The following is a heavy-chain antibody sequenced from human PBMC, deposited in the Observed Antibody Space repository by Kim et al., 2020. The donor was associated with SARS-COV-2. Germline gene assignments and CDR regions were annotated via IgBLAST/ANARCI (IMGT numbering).Heavy chain of an antibody. CDR2: IYHSGSI. D-gene: IGHD2-2*02. J-gene: IGHJ6*02. V-gene: IGHV4-34*01. Sequence: SETLSLTCAVYGGSFSGYSWSWIRKPPGKGLEWVWEIYHSGSINYNPSLKSRVIRPTDTSQNQFSLKLTSVTAADTGFYFGSRGRAGVVPSPILGLGPNYDYVILEVWGHGTTVTVSS. CDR3: SRGRAGVVPSPILGLGPNYDYVILEV. CDR1: GGSFSGYS.